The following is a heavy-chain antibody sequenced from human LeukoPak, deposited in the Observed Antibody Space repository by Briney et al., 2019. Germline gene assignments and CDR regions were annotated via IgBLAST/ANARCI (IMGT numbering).Heavy chain of an antibody. Sequence: KPSETLSLTCAVSGGTFSGYYWSWIRQSPGKGLEWIGEIYHSGRTNYNPTLQSRATLSVDTSKRQFSLRLTSLTAADAGIYYCAGANNFRFDSWGQETLVTVSS. CDR1: GGTFSGYY. J-gene: IGHJ4*02. V-gene: IGHV4-34*01. CDR3: AGANNFRFDS. CDR2: IYHSGRT. D-gene: IGHD5-24*01.